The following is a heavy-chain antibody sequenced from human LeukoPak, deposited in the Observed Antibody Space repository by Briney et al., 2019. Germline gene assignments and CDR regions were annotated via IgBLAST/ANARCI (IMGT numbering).Heavy chain of an antibody. V-gene: IGHV3-21*01. CDR2: ISSSSNYI. Sequence: GGSLRLSCAASGFTFSSYCMNWVRQAPGKGLEWVSSISSSSNYIYYADSVKGRFTISRDSSKNTLFLQMNSLRAEDTAVYYCAIRFDYWGQGTLVTVSS. CDR1: GFTFSSYC. CDR3: AIRFDY. J-gene: IGHJ4*02.